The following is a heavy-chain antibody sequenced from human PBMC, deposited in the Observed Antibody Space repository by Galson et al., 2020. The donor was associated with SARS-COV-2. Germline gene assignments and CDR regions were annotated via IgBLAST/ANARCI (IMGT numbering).Heavy chain of an antibody. J-gene: IGHJ5*01. D-gene: IGHD3-10*01. CDR3: ARHGLAGTGSYYKDWFDS. CDR2: IYYSGST. CDR1: GGSISSGDYY. V-gene: IGHV4-30-4*01. Sequence: SETLSLTCTVSGGSISSGDYYWSWIRQPPGKGLEWIGYIYYSGSTYYNPSLKSRVTISVDTSKKQFSLKLTSVTASDTAAYYCARHGLAGTGSYYKDWFDSWGQGTLVTVSS.